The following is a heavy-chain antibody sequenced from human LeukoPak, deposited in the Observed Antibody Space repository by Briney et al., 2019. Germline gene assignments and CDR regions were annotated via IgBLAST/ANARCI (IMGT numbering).Heavy chain of an antibody. CDR2: MNPNSGNT. Sequence: ASVKVSCKASGYTFTSYDINWVRQATGQGLEWMGWMNPNSGNTGYAQKFQGRVTITRNTSISTAYMELSSLRSEDMAVYYCAREGKDIVVVPAAMNAHFDYWGQGTLVTVSS. D-gene: IGHD2-2*01. CDR3: AREGKDIVVVPAAMNAHFDY. J-gene: IGHJ4*02. V-gene: IGHV1-8*03. CDR1: GYTFTSYD.